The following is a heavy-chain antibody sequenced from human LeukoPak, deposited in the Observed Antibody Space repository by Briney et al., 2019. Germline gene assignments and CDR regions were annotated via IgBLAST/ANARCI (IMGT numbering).Heavy chain of an antibody. Sequence: AGGSLRLSCAASGFTFSSYAMSWVRQAPGKGLEWVSAISGSGGSTYYADSVKGRFTISRDNSKNTLYLQMNSLRAEDTAVYYCAKDRVVVPAAMHYFDYWGQGTLVTVSS. V-gene: IGHV3-23*01. CDR2: ISGSGGST. D-gene: IGHD2-2*01. CDR3: AKDRVVVPAAMHYFDY. CDR1: GFTFSSYA. J-gene: IGHJ4*02.